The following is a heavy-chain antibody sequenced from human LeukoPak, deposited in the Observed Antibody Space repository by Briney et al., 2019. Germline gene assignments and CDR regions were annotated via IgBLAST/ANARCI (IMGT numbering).Heavy chain of an antibody. CDR2: IYYSGST. J-gene: IGHJ4*02. CDR1: GGSISSSSYY. Sequence: SENLSLTCTVSGGSISSSSYYWGWLRQPPGKGLEWIGSIYYSGSTYYNPSLKSRVTISVDTSKNQFSLKLSSVTAADTAVYYCARGRGYCSSTSCLPYYFDSWGQGTLVTVSS. V-gene: IGHV4-39*01. CDR3: ARGRGYCSSTSCLPYYFDS. D-gene: IGHD2-2*01.